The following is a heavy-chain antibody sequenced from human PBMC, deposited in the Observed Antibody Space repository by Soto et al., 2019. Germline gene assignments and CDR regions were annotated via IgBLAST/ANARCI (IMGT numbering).Heavy chain of an antibody. CDR1: GGTISSYA. V-gene: IGHV1-69*13. D-gene: IGHD6-6*01. CDR2: IIPIFGTA. CDR3: ARLEYSSSSTPFDY. Sequence: GASVKVSCKASGGTISSYAISWVRQAPGQGLEWMGGIIPIFGTANYAQKFQGRVTITADESTSTAYMELSSLRSEDTAVYYCARLEYSSSSTPFDYWGQGTLVTVSS. J-gene: IGHJ4*02.